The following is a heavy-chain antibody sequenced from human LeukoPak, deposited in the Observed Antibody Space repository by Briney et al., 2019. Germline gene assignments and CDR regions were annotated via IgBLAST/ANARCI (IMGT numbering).Heavy chain of an antibody. V-gene: IGHV4-59*02. CDR1: GGSVTSYY. Sequence: SETLSLTCSVSGGSVTSYYWSWILQPPGKALERIGYIYYSGSTNYNPSLKSRVTISVDASKNQFSLKLSSVTAADTAVYYCARHHVIAATGHFDYWGQGSLVTVSS. D-gene: IGHD6-13*01. CDR3: ARHHVIAATGHFDY. J-gene: IGHJ4*02. CDR2: IYYSGST.